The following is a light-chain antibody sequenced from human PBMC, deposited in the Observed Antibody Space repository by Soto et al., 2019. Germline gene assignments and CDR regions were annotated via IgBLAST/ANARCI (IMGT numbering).Light chain of an antibody. J-gene: IGLJ2*01. V-gene: IGLV2-14*01. CDR3: SSYTSSSTLV. Sequence: QSALTQPASVSGSPGQSITISCTGTSSDVGGYNYVSWYQQHPGKAPKLMIYDVSNRYSGVSNRFSGSKSGNPASLTISGIQTEDEADYYCSSYTSSSTLVFGGGTKLTV. CDR2: DVS. CDR1: SSDVGGYNY.